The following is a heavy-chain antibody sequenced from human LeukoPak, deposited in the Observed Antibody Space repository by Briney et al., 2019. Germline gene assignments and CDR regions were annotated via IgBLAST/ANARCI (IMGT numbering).Heavy chain of an antibody. CDR3: AKVGSSGWYDPAEYYYYGMDV. J-gene: IGHJ6*02. CDR2: ISGSGGST. V-gene: IGHV3-23*01. CDR1: GFTFSSYA. Sequence: GGSLRLSCAASGFTFSSYAMSWVRQAPGKGLEWVSAISGSGGSTYYADSVKGRFTISRDNSKNTLYLQMNNLRAEDTAVYYCAKVGSSGWYDPAEYYYYGMDVWGQGTTVTVSS. D-gene: IGHD6-19*01.